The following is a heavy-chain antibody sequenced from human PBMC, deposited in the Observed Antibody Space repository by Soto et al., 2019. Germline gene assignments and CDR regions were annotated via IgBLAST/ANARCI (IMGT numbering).Heavy chain of an antibody. V-gene: IGHV1-69*01. CDR1: GGTFSSYA. CDR3: ARDEPEEYSSGWYVFDY. D-gene: IGHD6-19*01. J-gene: IGHJ4*02. CDR2: IIPIFGTA. Sequence: QVQLVQSGAEVKKPGSSVKVSCKASGGTFSSYAISWVRQAPGQGLEWMGGIIPIFGTANYAQKFQGRVTITADESTSTAYMELSSLRSDDTAVYYCARDEPEEYSSGWYVFDYWGQGTLVTVSS.